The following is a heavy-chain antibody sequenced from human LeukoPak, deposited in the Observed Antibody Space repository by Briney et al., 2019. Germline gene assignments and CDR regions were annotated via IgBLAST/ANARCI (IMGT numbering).Heavy chain of an antibody. CDR3: ARVPYYDFWSGYRTDYYYMDV. CDR2: IYTSGST. V-gene: IGHV4-4*07. D-gene: IGHD3-3*01. Sequence: SETLSLTCTVSGGSISSYYWSWIRQPAGKGLEWIGRIYTSGSTNYNPSLKSRVTMSVDTSKNQFSLKLSSVTAADTAVYYCARVPYYDFWSGYRTDYYYMDVWGKGTTVTVSS. CDR1: GGSISSYY. J-gene: IGHJ6*03.